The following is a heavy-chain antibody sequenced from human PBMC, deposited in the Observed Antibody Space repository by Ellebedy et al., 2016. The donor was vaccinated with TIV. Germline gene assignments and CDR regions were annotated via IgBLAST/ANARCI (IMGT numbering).Heavy chain of an antibody. CDR2: IYWNDDK. V-gene: IGHV2-5*01. CDR3: AHGRYGDYADRFDP. J-gene: IGHJ5*02. D-gene: IGHD4-17*01. Sequence: SGPTLVKPTQTLTLTCTFSGFSLSTSGMGVGWIRQPPGKALEWLALIYWNDDKRYSPSLKSRLTITKDTSKSQVVLTMTNMDPVDTATYFCAHGRYGDYADRFDPWGQGTLVTVSS. CDR1: GFSLSTSGMG.